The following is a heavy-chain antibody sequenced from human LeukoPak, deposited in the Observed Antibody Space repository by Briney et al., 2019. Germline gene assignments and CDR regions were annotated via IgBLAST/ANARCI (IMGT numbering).Heavy chain of an antibody. Sequence: ASVKVSCKASGYTFTGYYMHWVRQAPGQGLEWMGWINPNSGGTNYAQKFQGRVTMTRDTSISTAYMELSRLRSDDTAVYYCARVGGDSSGWYSRKNNWFDPWGQGTLVTVSS. D-gene: IGHD6-19*01. CDR1: GYTFTGYY. CDR3: ARVGGDSSGWYSRKNNWFDP. V-gene: IGHV1-2*02. J-gene: IGHJ5*02. CDR2: INPNSGGT.